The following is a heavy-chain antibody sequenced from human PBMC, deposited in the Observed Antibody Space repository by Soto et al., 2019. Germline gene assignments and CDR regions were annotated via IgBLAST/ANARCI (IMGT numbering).Heavy chain of an antibody. D-gene: IGHD6-13*01. CDR3: ARVLGIAASGRLGMDV. CDR1: GYTFTSYA. Sequence: QVQLVQSGAEVKKPGASVKVSCKASGYTFTSYAMHWVRQAPGQRLEWMGWINDGNGNTKYSQKFQGRVTITRDTSASTANMELSILRSEDTAVDYCARVLGIAASGRLGMDVWGQGTTVTVSS. CDR2: INDGNGNT. J-gene: IGHJ6*02. V-gene: IGHV1-3*01.